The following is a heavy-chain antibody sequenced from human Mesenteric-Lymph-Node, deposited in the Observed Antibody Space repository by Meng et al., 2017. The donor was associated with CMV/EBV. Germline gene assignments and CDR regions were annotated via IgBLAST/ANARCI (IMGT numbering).Heavy chain of an antibody. CDR2: VFDSGVT. V-gene: IGHV4-59*01. CDR1: GGSISGNY. CDR3: ARGLRRGWGIHFDY. J-gene: IGHJ4*02. Sequence: SETLSLTCTVSGGSISGNYWSWIRQPPGKGLEWIGYVFDSGVTNYNPSLTSRVSMSVDTSKNQFSLILTSVTAADAAVYYCARGLRRGWGIHFDYWGPGILVTVSS. D-gene: IGHD3-16*01.